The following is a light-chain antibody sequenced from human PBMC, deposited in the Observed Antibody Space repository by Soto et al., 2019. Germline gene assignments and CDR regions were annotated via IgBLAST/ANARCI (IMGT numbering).Light chain of an antibody. J-gene: IGKJ1*01. Sequence: DIQMTQSPSTLSASVGDRVTITCRASQSISSWLAWYQQKPGKAPKLLIYDASSLESGVPSRFSGSGSGTEFTLTISSLQPDDFATYYCQQYNSYAWRFGQGTKADIK. V-gene: IGKV1-5*01. CDR1: QSISSW. CDR3: QQYNSYAWR. CDR2: DAS.